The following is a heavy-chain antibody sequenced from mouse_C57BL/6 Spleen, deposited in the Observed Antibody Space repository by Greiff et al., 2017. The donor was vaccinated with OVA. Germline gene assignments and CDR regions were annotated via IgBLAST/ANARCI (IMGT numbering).Heavy chain of an antibody. CDR3: ARRRDYDDYYAMDY. Sequence: QVQLQQPGAELVKPGASVKMSCKASGYTFTSYWITWVKQRPGHGLAWIGDIYPGRGSTNYNEKFKSKATLTVDTSSSTAYMQLSSLTSEDSACYVCARRRDYDDYYAMDYWGQGTSVTVSS. CDR1: GYTFTSYW. V-gene: IGHV1-55*01. J-gene: IGHJ4*01. CDR2: IYPGRGST. D-gene: IGHD2-13*01.